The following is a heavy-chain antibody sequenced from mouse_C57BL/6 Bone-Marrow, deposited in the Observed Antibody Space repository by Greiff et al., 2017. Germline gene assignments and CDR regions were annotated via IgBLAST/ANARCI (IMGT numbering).Heavy chain of an antibody. Sequence: QVQLQQPGAELVMPGASVKLSCKASGYTFTSYWMHWVKQRPGQGLEWIGEIDPSDSYTNYNQKFKGKSTLTVDKSSSTAYMQLSSLTSEDSAVYYCARVDYYGSSYLDWYFDVWGTGTTVTVSS. J-gene: IGHJ1*03. CDR3: ARVDYYGSSYLDWYFDV. V-gene: IGHV1-69*01. CDR2: IDPSDSYT. CDR1: GYTFTSYW. D-gene: IGHD1-1*01.